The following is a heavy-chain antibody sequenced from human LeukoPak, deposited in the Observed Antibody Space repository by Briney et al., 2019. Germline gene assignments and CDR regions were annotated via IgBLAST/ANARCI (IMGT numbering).Heavy chain of an antibody. CDR1: GYTFTVYY. D-gene: IGHD1-1*01. J-gene: IGHJ4*02. CDR2: IYPKNGGT. Sequence: ASVKVSCKASGYTFTVYYIHWVRQAPGQGLEWIGWIYPKNGGTYYAQNFQGRVTMTRDTSINTSYMELSGLRSDDTAVYYCLRENWYYDYWGQGTWSPSPQ. V-gene: IGHV1-2*02. CDR3: LRENWYYDY.